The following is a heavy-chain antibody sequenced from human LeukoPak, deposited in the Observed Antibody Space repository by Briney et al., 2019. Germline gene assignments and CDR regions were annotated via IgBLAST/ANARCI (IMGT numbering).Heavy chain of an antibody. J-gene: IGHJ4*02. D-gene: IGHD6-19*01. CDR1: GGTFSSYA. Sequence: SVKVSCKASGGTFSSYAISWVRQAPGQGLEWMGGIIPIFGTANYAQKFQGRVTITADESTTTAYMELRSLRSDDTALYYCARDPTNTSGRYAYFDSRGQGTLVTVSS. CDR2: IIPIFGTA. CDR3: ARDPTNTSGRYAYFDS. V-gene: IGHV1-69*01.